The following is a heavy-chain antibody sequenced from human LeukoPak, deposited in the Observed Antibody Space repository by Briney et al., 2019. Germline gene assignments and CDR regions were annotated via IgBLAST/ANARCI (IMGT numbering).Heavy chain of an antibody. J-gene: IGHJ4*02. CDR1: GYTFTGYY. Sequence: ASVKVSCKASGYTFTGYYMHWVRQAPGQGLEWLGWINPNSGGTNYAQKFQGRVTMTRDTSISTAYMELSRLRSDDTAVYYCARDLMVVAATPTFDYWGQGTLVTVSS. CDR3: ARDLMVVAATPTFDY. D-gene: IGHD2-15*01. CDR2: INPNSGGT. V-gene: IGHV1-2*02.